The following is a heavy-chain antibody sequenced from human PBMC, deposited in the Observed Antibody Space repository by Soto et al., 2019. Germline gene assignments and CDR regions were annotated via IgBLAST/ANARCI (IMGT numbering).Heavy chain of an antibody. V-gene: IGHV1-46*01. J-gene: IGHJ4*02. CDR1: GYIFSNFY. D-gene: IGHD4-17*01. CDR2: INPNTGGT. CDR3: ARDKVYGDNSFDF. Sequence: QVSLVRSGAEVKKPGASVNVSCKAFGYIFSNFYIHWVRQAPGQGLEWMGIINPNTGGTSYPQKFQGRVTLTRDTSTSTVHMEMSSLTSEDTAVYYCARDKVYGDNSFDFWGQGTLVTVSS.